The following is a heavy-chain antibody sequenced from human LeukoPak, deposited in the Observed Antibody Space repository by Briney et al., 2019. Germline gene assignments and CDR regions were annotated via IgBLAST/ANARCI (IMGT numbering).Heavy chain of an antibody. CDR1: GYSFTIYW. Sequence: GESLKISCKGSGYSFTIYWIGWVRQMPGKGLEWMGIIYPGDSDTRYSPSFQGQVTISADKSISTAYLQWSSLKAPDTAMYYCAWWPHDSSGRFDYAGQGTLVTVSP. CDR3: AWWPHDSSGRFDY. J-gene: IGHJ4*02. V-gene: IGHV5-51*01. CDR2: IYPGDSDT. D-gene: IGHD3-22*01.